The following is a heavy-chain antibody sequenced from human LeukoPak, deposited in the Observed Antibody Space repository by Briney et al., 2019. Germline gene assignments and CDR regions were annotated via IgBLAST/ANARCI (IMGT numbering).Heavy chain of an antibody. V-gene: IGHV1-2*02. Sequence: GASVKVSCKASGYTFSDYYMHWVRQAPGQGLEWMGWINPNSGGTNYAQKFQGRVTMTRDTSISTAYMELSRLRSDDTAVYYCARDHGVVPAAISYWGQGTLVTVSS. J-gene: IGHJ4*02. CDR1: GYTFSDYY. D-gene: IGHD2-2*02. CDR2: INPNSGGT. CDR3: ARDHGVVPAAISY.